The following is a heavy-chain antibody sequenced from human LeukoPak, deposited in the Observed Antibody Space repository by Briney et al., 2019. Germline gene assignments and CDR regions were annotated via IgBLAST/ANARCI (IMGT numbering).Heavy chain of an antibody. V-gene: IGHV4-59*08. CDR1: GGSISSFY. CDR3: ARPYSSGWYGAFDI. Sequence: SETLSLTCTVSGGSISSFYWSWIRQPPGKGLEWIGYIYYSGSTNYNPSLKSRVTISVDTSKNQFSLKLSSVTAAVTAVYYCARPYSSGWYGAFDIWGQGTMVTVSS. CDR2: IYYSGST. D-gene: IGHD6-19*01. J-gene: IGHJ3*02.